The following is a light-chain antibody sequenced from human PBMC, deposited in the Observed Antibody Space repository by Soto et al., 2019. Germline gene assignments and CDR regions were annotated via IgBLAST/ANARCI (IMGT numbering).Light chain of an antibody. V-gene: IGKV3-15*01. CDR3: QQYTNWPSWT. CDR1: QSVGSF. CDR2: GAS. Sequence: EKVMTQSPATLSMSPGERATLSCRASQSVGSFLAWYQQEPGQAPRLLIYGASTRATGIPARFSGSGSGTEFTLTISSLQSEDFAVYYCQQYTNWPSWTFGQGTKVE. J-gene: IGKJ1*01.